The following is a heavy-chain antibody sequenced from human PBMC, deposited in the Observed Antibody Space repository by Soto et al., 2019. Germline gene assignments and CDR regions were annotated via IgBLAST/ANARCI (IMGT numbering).Heavy chain of an antibody. CDR3: MRGGGGY. Sequence: QVQVVQSGAEVKKPGASVKVSCKASGYTFTSNYLHWVRQAPGQGLEWMGVINPRDGITKSAQKFEDRVTMTRDTSRSTVYMDLSSLDSEDTAVYYCMRGGGGYWGQGTLVTVSS. CDR2: INPRDGIT. CDR1: GYTFTSNY. V-gene: IGHV1-46*01. J-gene: IGHJ4*02. D-gene: IGHD3-16*01.